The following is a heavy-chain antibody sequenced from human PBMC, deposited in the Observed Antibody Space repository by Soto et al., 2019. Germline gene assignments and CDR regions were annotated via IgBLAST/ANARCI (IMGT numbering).Heavy chain of an antibody. D-gene: IGHD4-17*01. J-gene: IGHJ4*02. CDR2: IYHTGRT. V-gene: IGHV4-39*01. CDR1: GDSIRRDRYY. CDR3: ARVKDFGDLFDS. Sequence: SETLSLRSTVSGDSIRRDRYYWGWVRQPPGKGLEWIGSIYHTGRTNHNPSLRSRVTISVDTSENQFSLRLTSVTAVDTAVYYCARVKDFGDLFDSWCQGTLVTVS.